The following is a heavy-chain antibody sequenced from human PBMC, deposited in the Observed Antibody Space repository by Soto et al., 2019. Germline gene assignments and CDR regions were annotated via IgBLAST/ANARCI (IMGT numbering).Heavy chain of an antibody. Sequence: SETLSLTCAVSGGSITSNWWSWVRQPPGKGLEWIGEIYHSGSTNYNPSLESRVAISVDKSKYQFSLKLSSVTAADTAVYYCGGNGYYAIDYWGQGTLVT. J-gene: IGHJ4*02. CDR1: GGSITSNW. CDR3: GGNGYYAIDY. CDR2: IYHSGST. D-gene: IGHD1-26*01. V-gene: IGHV4-4*02.